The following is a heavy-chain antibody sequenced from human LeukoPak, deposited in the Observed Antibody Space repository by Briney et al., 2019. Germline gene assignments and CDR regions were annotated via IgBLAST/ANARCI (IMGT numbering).Heavy chain of an antibody. CDR1: GGSISSGGYS. CDR2: IYHSGST. J-gene: IGHJ4*02. Sequence: PSETLSLTCAVSGGSISSGGYSWSWIRQPPGKGLEWIGYIYHSGSTYYNPSLKSRVTISVDRSENQFSLKLSSVTAADTAVYYCARVVSGFGYFDYWGQGTLVTVSS. CDR3: ARVVSGFGYFDY. V-gene: IGHV4-30-2*01. D-gene: IGHD3-16*01.